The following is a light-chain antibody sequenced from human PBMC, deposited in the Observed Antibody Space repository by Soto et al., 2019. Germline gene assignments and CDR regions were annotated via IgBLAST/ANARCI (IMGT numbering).Light chain of an antibody. CDR1: QSVGRN. CDR2: SVS. CDR3: QQYYNWPPYT. J-gene: IGKJ2*01. Sequence: EIVMTQSPATLSVSPGWRATLSCRASQSVGRNLAWYQQKPGQAPRLLMYSVSTRATGIPARFNGSGSGTEFTLTISSLQSEDFAVYYCQQYYNWPPYTFGQGTKLEIK. V-gene: IGKV3-15*01.